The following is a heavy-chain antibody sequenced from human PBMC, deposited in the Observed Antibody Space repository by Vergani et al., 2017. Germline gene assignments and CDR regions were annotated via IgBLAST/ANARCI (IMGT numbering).Heavy chain of an antibody. CDR3: ARHTTYTDS. Sequence: EVELVQSGPEMRKPGESLKISCKGSEYSFGNYWIGWLRQMPGKGLWWRGIIYPADSDTRYSPSFQGQVTIYADKSSSTAFLQWDSLKASDTALYYCARHTTYTDSWGQGTLVTVSS. CDR2: IYPADSDT. CDR1: EYSFGNYW. D-gene: IGHD1-1*01. J-gene: IGHJ4*02. V-gene: IGHV5-51*01.